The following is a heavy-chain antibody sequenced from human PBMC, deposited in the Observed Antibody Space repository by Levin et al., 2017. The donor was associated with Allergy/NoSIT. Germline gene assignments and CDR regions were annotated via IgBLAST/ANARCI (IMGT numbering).Heavy chain of an antibody. CDR1: GFTFSSYA. D-gene: IGHD3-22*01. CDR3: ARDQGMIVVVTYYFDY. V-gene: IGHV3-30-3*01. J-gene: IGHJ4*02. CDR2: ISYDGSNK. Sequence: PGGSLRLSCAASGFTFSSYAMHWVRQAPGKGLEWVAVISYDGSNKYYADSVKGRFTISRDNSKNTLYLQMNSLRAEDTAVYYCARDQGMIVVVTYYFDYWGQGTLVTVSS.